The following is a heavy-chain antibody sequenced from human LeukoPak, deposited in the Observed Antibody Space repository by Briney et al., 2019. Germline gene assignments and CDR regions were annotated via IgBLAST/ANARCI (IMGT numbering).Heavy chain of an antibody. CDR3: ARGGVVVVAGGDHDAFDI. J-gene: IGHJ3*02. D-gene: IGHD2-15*01. CDR2: IYYSGST. Sequence: SETLSLTCTVSGGSISSYCWSWIRQPPGKGLEWIGYIYYSGSTNYNPSLKSRVTISVDTSKNQFSLKLSSVTAADTAVYYCARGGVVVVAGGDHDAFDIWGQGTMVTVSS. V-gene: IGHV4-59*01. CDR1: GGSISSYC.